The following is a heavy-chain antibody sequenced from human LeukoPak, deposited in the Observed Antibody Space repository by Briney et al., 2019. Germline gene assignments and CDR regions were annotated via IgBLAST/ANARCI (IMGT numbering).Heavy chain of an antibody. D-gene: IGHD2-2*01. J-gene: IGHJ6*03. CDR2: ISGSGGST. CDR3: ARANIVVVPADYYYYMDV. V-gene: IGHV3-23*01. CDR1: GFTFSSYG. Sequence: AGGSLRLSCAASGFTFSSYGMSWVRQAPGKGLEWVSAISGSGGSTYYADSVKGRFTISRDNAKNSLYLQMNSLRAEDTAVYYCARANIVVVPADYYYYMDVWGKGTTVTISS.